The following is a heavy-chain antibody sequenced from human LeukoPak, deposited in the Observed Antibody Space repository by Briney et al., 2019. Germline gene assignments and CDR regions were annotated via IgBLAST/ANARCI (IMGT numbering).Heavy chain of an antibody. V-gene: IGHV3-21*04. CDR3: VKDDGWVQYAN. J-gene: IGHJ4*02. CDR1: GFTFSSYS. D-gene: IGHD5-24*01. Sequence: GGSLRLSCAASGFTFSSYSMNWVRQAPGKGLEWVSSISSSSSYIYYADSVKGRFTISRDNAKNSLSLQMNSLSAEDAAVYYCVKDDGWVQYANWGQGTLVTVSS. CDR2: ISSSSSYI.